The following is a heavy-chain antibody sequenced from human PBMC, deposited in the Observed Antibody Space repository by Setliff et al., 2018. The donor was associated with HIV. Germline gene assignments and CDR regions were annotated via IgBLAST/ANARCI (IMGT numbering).Heavy chain of an antibody. CDR2: IRNKKNGGTT. J-gene: IGHJ4*02. V-gene: IGHV3-15*01. D-gene: IGHD1-26*01. CDR3: TTDLGSGRFSWNNN. CDR1: GFTFSNAW. Sequence: GGSLRLSCAAAGFTFSNAWMTWVRQAPGKGLEWVARIRNKKNGGTTYYAAPVEGRFTISRDDSKNTLSLQMNSLKTEDTAIYYCTTDLGSGRFSWNNNWGQGTLVTVSA.